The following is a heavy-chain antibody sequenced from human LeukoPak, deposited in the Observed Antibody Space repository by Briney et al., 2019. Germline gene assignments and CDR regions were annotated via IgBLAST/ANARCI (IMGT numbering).Heavy chain of an antibody. CDR1: GYTFTSYG. V-gene: IGHV1-18*01. Sequence: ASVKVSCKASGYTFTSYGISWVRQAPGQGLEWMGWISAYNGNTNYAQKLQGRVTMTTDTSTSTAYMELRSLRSEDTAVYYCARTYYYDSSGYVNWFDPWGQGTLVTVSS. CDR2: ISAYNGNT. D-gene: IGHD3-22*01. J-gene: IGHJ5*02. CDR3: ARTYYYDSSGYVNWFDP.